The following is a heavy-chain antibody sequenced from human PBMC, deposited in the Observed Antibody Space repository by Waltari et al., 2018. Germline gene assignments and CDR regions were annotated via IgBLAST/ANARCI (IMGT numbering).Heavy chain of an antibody. J-gene: IGHJ4*02. CDR1: GYSFTGYD. CDR3: ALLKGFGVVIDY. Sequence: QVQLVQSGAEVKKPGASVEVYCKASGYSFTGYDMHWLRQAPGQGLEWMGRINPNSGGTNYAQKFQGRVTMTRDTSISTAYMELSRLRSDDTAVYYCALLKGFGVVIDYWGQGTLVTVSS. D-gene: IGHD3-3*01. CDR2: INPNSGGT. V-gene: IGHV1-2*06.